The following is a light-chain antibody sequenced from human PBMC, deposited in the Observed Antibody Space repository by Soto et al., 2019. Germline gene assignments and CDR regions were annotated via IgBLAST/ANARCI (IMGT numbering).Light chain of an antibody. J-gene: IGKJ4*01. Sequence: DILMTQSPSSLSASVGDRVTITCRASQGITSYLAWYQQRPGKAPGLLIYSASTLQSGVPSRFSGSGYGTDFSLTISNLQPEDFATYYCQQLYSHPLTFGGGTKV. CDR2: SAS. V-gene: IGKV1-9*01. CDR1: QGITSY. CDR3: QQLYSHPLT.